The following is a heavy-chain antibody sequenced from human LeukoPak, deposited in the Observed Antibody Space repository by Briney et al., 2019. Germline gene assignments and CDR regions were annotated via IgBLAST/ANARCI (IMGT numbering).Heavy chain of an antibody. D-gene: IGHD3-10*01. J-gene: IGHJ4*02. CDR3: GTGWFGELSPFY. CDR2: ICYSGST. V-gene: IGHV4-39*07. Sequence: SETLSLTCTVSGGSMSSYMCYWGWIRPPPGKGLEWIVTICYSGSTYYTYNPSLKSRVTISVDTSKSQLSLKLSSVTAADTAVYYCGTGWFGELSPFYWGQGTLVTVSS. CDR1: GGSMSSYMCY.